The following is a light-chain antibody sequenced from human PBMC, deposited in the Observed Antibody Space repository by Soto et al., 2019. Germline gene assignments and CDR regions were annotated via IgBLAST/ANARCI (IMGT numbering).Light chain of an antibody. CDR1: SSNIGNNY. CDR3: ATWDSSLSGVL. V-gene: IGLV1-51*01. CDR2: ANN. J-gene: IGLJ2*01. Sequence: QSALTQPPSVSAAPGQKVTISCSGSSSNIGNNYVSWYQQLPGTAPKLLIYANNERPSGIPDRFSGSKSGTSATLGIAGLQTGDEANYYCATWDSSLSGVLFGGGTKLTVL.